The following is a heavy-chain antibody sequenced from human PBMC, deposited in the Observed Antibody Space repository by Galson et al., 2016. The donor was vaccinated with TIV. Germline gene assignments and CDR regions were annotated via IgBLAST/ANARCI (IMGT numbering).Heavy chain of an antibody. D-gene: IGHD3-10*01. CDR2: IIPIFGSS. V-gene: IGHV1-69*13. CDR1: GDTFASYA. CDR3: ARVRFGEFSGYYYYMDV. J-gene: IGHJ6*03. Sequence: SVKVSCKASGDTFASYAFSWVRQAPGQGLEVMGRIIPIFGSSDYAQRFQGRVTITADASTSTVCMELRSLRSEDTAMYYCARVRFGEFSGYYYYMDVWGKGTTVTVSS.